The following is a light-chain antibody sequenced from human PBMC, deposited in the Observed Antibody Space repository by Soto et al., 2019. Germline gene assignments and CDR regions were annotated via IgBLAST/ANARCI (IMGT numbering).Light chain of an antibody. Sequence: QSALTQPPSVSAAPGQKVTISCFGSSSNIGNKYVSWYQQFPGTAPKLLIYDDNKRPSGIPDRFSGSKSGTSATLGITGLQTGDEADYYCGTWDSRLNVWMFGGGTQLTVL. V-gene: IGLV1-51*02. CDR2: DDN. J-gene: IGLJ3*02. CDR3: GTWDSRLNVWM. CDR1: SSNIGNKY.